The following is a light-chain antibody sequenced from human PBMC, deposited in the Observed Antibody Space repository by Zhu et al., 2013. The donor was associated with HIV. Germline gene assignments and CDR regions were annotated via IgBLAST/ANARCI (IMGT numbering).Light chain of an antibody. Sequence: DIQMTQSPSSLSASVGDRITITCQASEDVSQYVNWFQRKPGKAPKLLIYGASNLETGVPSRFSGGGSGTDFTFTINNLQPEDIATYFCQHYYNVPFTFGPGTNVDV. CDR1: EDVSQY. CDR3: QHYYNVPFT. J-gene: IGKJ3*01. V-gene: IGKV1-33*01. CDR2: GAS.